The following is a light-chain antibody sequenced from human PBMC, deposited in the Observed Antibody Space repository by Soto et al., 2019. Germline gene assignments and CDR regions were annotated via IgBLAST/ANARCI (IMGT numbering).Light chain of an antibody. J-gene: IGKJ2*01. V-gene: IGKV3-11*01. CDR1: QSVSSY. CDR2: DAS. Sequence: EIALTQSPATLSSSPGERATLSCSARQSVSSYLAWYQQKPGQAPRPLIYDASNRAPGIPARFSGSGSGTDFTLTISSLEPEDFAVYYCQQRRNWPPMYTVGQGTKREIK. CDR3: QQRRNWPPMYT.